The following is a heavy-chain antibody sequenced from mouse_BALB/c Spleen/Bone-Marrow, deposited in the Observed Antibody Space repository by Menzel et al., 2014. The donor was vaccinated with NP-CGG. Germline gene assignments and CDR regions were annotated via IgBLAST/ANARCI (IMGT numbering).Heavy chain of an antibody. CDR3: ARGGNYAAIDY. CDR2: ISDGGSST. D-gene: IGHD2-1*01. V-gene: IGHV5-4*02. Sequence: EVQLVESGGGLVKPGGSLKLSCAASGFTFSDYYMYWVRQTPEKRLEWVATISDGGSSTYYPDSVKGRFTISRDNAKNNLYLQMSSMKSEDATMYYCARGGNYAAIDYWGQGTSVTVSS. CDR1: GFTFSDYY. J-gene: IGHJ4*01.